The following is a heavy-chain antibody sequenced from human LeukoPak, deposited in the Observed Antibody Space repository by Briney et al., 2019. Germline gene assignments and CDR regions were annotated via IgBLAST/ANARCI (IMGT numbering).Heavy chain of an antibody. CDR1: GFTFSSYG. CDR2: IRYDGSNK. D-gene: IGHD6-13*01. Sequence: GGSLRLSCAASGFTFSSYGMHWVRQAPGKGLEWVAFIRYDGSNKYYADSVKGRLTISRDNSKNTLYLQMNSLRAEDTAVYYCAKSSYSSSWSTFDPWGQGTLVTVSS. CDR3: AKSSYSSSWSTFDP. V-gene: IGHV3-30*02. J-gene: IGHJ5*02.